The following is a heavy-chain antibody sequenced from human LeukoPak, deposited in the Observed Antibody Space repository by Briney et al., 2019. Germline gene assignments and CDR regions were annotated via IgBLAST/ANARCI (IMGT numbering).Heavy chain of an antibody. J-gene: IGHJ4*02. CDR3: ARITVTAADY. D-gene: IGHD2-21*02. CDR2: ITSSSSYI. Sequence: GGSLRLSCAASGFTFSSYGMTWVRQAPGKGLEWVSSITSSSSYIYYADSVKGRFSISRDNAKNSLYLQMNSLRVEDTAIYYCARITVTAADYWGQGTLVTVSS. CDR1: GFTFSSYG. V-gene: IGHV3-21*01.